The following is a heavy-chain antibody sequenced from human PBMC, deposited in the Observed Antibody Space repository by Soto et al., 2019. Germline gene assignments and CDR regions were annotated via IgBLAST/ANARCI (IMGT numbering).Heavy chain of an antibody. CDR1: GGSISSGDYY. CDR3: ARAQGVRGNNPRFDY. D-gene: IGHD3-10*01. Sequence: PSETLSLTCTVSGGSISSGDYYWSWIRQPPGKGLEWIGYIYYSGSTYYNPSLKSRVTISVDTSKNQFSLKLSSVTAADTAVYYCARAQGVRGNNPRFDYRGQGALVTVSS. V-gene: IGHV4-30-4*01. CDR2: IYYSGST. J-gene: IGHJ4*02.